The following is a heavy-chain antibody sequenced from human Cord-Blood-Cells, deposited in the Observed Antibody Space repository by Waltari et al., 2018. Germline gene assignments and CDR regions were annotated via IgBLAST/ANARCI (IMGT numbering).Heavy chain of an antibody. CDR1: GGSISSYY. Sequence: QVQLQESGPGLVKPSETLSLTCTVSGGSISSYYWSWIRQPPGKGLEWIGYIYYSGSTNYNPSLKSRVTISVDTSKNQFSLKLSSVTAADTAVYYCARDKYSSSWFFDYWGQGTLVTVSS. V-gene: IGHV4-59*01. CDR2: IYYSGST. CDR3: ARDKYSSSWFFDY. J-gene: IGHJ4*02. D-gene: IGHD6-13*01.